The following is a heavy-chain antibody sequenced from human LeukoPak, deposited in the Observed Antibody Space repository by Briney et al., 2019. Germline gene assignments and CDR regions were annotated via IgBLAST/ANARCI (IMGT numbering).Heavy chain of an antibody. Sequence: ASVKVSCKASGYSFTDKYMHWVRQAPGQGLEWMGWINPKSGGTNYAQKFQGRVTMTRDTSISTAYMELSRLRLDDTAIYYCARDISLFASAGPWFDPWGQGTLVAVSS. D-gene: IGHD6-13*01. CDR2: INPKSGGT. J-gene: IGHJ5*02. CDR3: ARDISLFASAGPWFDP. V-gene: IGHV1-2*02. CDR1: GYSFTDKY.